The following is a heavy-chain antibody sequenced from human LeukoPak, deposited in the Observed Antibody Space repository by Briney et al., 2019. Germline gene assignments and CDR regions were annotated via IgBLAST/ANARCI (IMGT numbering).Heavy chain of an antibody. D-gene: IGHD3-3*01. CDR3: ASTNVLLWSGYYTSYYFDY. CDR1: GYTFTSYY. Sequence: GASVKVSCKASGYTFTSYYMHWVRQAPGQGLEWMGWINPNSGGTNYAQKFQGRVTMTRDTSISTAYMELSRLRSDDTAVYYCASTNVLLWSGYYTSYYFDYWGQGTLVTVSS. V-gene: IGHV1-2*02. J-gene: IGHJ4*02. CDR2: INPNSGGT.